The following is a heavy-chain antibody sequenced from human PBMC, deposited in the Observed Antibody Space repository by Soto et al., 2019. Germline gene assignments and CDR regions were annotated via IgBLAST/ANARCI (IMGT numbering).Heavy chain of an antibody. D-gene: IGHD6-13*01. CDR2: MNPNSGNT. Sequence: QVQLVQSGAEVKKPGASVKVSCKASGYTFTSYDINWVRQATGQGLEWMGWMNPNSGNTGNAQKFQGRVTMTRNNSISTAYMELSSLRSEDTAVYYCARERSAAGTGGFDPWGQGTLVTVSS. CDR3: ARERSAAGTGGFDP. J-gene: IGHJ5*02. V-gene: IGHV1-8*01. CDR1: GYTFTSYD.